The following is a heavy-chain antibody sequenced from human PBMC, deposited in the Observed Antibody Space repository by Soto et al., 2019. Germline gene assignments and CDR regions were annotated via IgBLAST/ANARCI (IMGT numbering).Heavy chain of an antibody. Sequence: GGSLRLSCAASGFTFSSYSMNWVRQAPGKGLEWVSSISSSSSYIYYADSVKGRFTISRDNAKNSLYLQMNSLRAEDTAVYYCARVRAEAWLRTSYYYYMDVWGKGTTVTVSS. CDR3: ARVRAEAWLRTSYYYYMDV. CDR2: ISSSSSYI. V-gene: IGHV3-21*01. J-gene: IGHJ6*03. CDR1: GFTFSSYS. D-gene: IGHD5-12*01.